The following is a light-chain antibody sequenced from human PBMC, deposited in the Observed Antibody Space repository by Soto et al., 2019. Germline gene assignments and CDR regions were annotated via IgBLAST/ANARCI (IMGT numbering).Light chain of an antibody. V-gene: IGKV3-20*01. CDR1: QIVSSSY. CDR2: GAS. Sequence: ETVLTQSPDTLSLSPGERATLSCRASQIVSSSYLAWYQQKPGQAPRLLIYGASSRATGIPVRFSGSGSGTDFTLTISRLEPEDFAVYYCQQYGSPPAWTFGQGTTVEIK. CDR3: QQYGSPPAWT. J-gene: IGKJ1*01.